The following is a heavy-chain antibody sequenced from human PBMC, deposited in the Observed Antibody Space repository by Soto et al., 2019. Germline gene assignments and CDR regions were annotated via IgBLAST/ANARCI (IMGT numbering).Heavy chain of an antibody. Sequence: VQLVESGGGLVQPGGSLRLTCTTSGFTFSKSWMSWVRQAPGKGLEWVANLNPDGSDKSYVDSVKGRLAISRDNAKKTMYMKMNSLTTEDKAVYYCVGRGRNFDYWGQGTLVTVSS. D-gene: IGHD3-16*01. CDR2: LNPDGSDK. J-gene: IGHJ4*02. CDR1: GFTFSKSW. V-gene: IGHV3-7*02. CDR3: VGRGRNFDY.